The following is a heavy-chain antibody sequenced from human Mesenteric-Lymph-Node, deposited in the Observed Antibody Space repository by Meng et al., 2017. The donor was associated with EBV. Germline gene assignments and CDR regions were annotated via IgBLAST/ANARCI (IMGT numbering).Heavy chain of an antibody. CDR2: ISISSGNI. Sequence: QVQLVESGGGVVQPGRSLRLSCAASGFTFTDYYMNWIRQAPGQGLEWLSYISISSGNIYYADSVKGRFTISRDNAKNSLYLQMNSLRAEDTAVYYCARRGSGHYPLDYWGQGTLVTVSS. J-gene: IGHJ4*02. CDR3: ARRGSGHYPLDY. D-gene: IGHD3-22*01. CDR1: GFTFTDYY. V-gene: IGHV3-11*01.